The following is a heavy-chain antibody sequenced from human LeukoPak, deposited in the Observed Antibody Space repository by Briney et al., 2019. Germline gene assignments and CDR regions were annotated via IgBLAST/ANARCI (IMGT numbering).Heavy chain of an antibody. CDR3: ARQHGYYDILTGYYANWFDP. V-gene: IGHV4-59*04. D-gene: IGHD3-9*01. CDR2: IYYSGST. J-gene: IGHJ5*02. Sequence: SETLSLTCTVSGGSISSYYWSWIRQPPGKGLEWIGYIYYSGSTYYNPSLKSRVTISVDTSKNQFSLKLSSVTAADTAVYYCARQHGYYDILTGYYANWFDPWGQGTLVTVSS. CDR1: GGSISSYY.